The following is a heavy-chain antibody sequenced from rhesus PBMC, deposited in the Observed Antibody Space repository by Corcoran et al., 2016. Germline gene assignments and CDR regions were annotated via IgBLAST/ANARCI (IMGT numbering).Heavy chain of an antibody. CDR3: TRVRSDYYNDY. D-gene: IGHD3-22*01. CDR1: GFTFSSYG. V-gene: IGHV3S16*01. Sequence: EVQLVESGGGLVQPGGSLRLSCAASGFTFSSYGLGWVRTAPGKGLGWVSSISSASSYIYYADSVKGRFTISRDNAKNSLSLQMNSLRAEDTAVYYCTRVRSDYYNDYWGQGVLVTVSS. CDR2: ISSASSYI. J-gene: IGHJ4*01.